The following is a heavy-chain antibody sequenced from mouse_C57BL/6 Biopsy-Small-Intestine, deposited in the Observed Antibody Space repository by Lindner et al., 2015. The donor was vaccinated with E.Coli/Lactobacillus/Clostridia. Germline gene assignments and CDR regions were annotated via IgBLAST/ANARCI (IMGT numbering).Heavy chain of an antibody. CDR2: IYPGDGDT. Sequence: VQLQESGPELVKPGASVKISYKASGYVFSSSWMNWVKQRPGKGLEWIGRIYPGDGDTNYNGKFKGKATLTADKSSSTAYMQLSSPTSEDSAVYFCARGTRLDYWGQGTTLTVSS. CDR1: GYVFSSSW. D-gene: IGHD2-14*01. V-gene: IGHV1-82*01. CDR3: ARGTRLDY. J-gene: IGHJ2*01.